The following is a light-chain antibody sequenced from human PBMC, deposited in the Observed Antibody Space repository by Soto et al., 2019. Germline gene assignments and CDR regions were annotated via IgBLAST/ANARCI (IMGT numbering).Light chain of an antibody. J-gene: IGKJ2*01. Sequence: VLTQSPGTLSLSPGERTTLSCRASQSFSNNYLAWYQQKPGQAPRLLIYGASTRATGIPNRFSGSGSGTDFTLTISSLEPEDFAVYYCQHYGSSPTFGQGTKLEIK. CDR2: GAS. V-gene: IGKV3-20*01. CDR3: QHYGSSPT. CDR1: QSFSNNY.